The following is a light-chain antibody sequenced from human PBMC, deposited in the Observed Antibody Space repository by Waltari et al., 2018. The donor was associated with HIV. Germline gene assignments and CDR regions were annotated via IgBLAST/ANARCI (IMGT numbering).Light chain of an antibody. CDR2: DNH. J-gene: IGLJ1*01. V-gene: IGLV1-51*01. Sequence: QSVLTQPPSVSAPPGQKVTISCSGSSSNIATNYVSWYQHFPGTVPKVLIYDNHKRSSGIPDRFSGSKSGTSATLDISGLQTGDEAHYYCGTWDTSLSAWIFGTGTKVTVL. CDR3: GTWDTSLSAWI. CDR1: SSNIATNY.